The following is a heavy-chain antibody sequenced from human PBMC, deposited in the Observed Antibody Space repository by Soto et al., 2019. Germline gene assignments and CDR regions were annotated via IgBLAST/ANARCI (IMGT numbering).Heavy chain of an antibody. V-gene: IGHV4-39*01. CDR2: IYYSGST. D-gene: IGHD2-2*02. J-gene: IGHJ4*02. CDR1: GGSITSSYY. Sequence: PSETLSLTCTVSGGSITSSYYWGWIPQPPGKGLEWIGSIYYSGSTYYNPSLKSRVTISVDTSKNQFSLKLSSVTAADTAVYYCATIPATTILTDYWGQGTLVTGSS. CDR3: ATIPATTILTDY.